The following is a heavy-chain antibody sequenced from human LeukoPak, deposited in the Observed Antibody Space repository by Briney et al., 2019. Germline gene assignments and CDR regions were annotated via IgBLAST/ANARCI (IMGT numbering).Heavy chain of an antibody. CDR2: ISSSSSYI. Sequence: KTGGSLRLSCAASGFTFSSYSMNWVRQAPGKGLEWVSSISSSSSYIYYADSVKGRFTISRDNAKNSLYLQMNSLRAEDTAVYYCARVSGSLAVVDAFDIWGQGTMVTVSS. CDR3: ARVSGSLAVVDAFDI. D-gene: IGHD4-23*01. V-gene: IGHV3-21*01. CDR1: GFTFSSYS. J-gene: IGHJ3*02.